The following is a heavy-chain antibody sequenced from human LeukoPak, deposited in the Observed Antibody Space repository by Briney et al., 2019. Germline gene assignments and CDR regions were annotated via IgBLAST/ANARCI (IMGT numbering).Heavy chain of an antibody. CDR2: MNPNSGNT. V-gene: IGHV1-8*01. Sequence: ASVKVSCKASGYTFTSYDINWVRQATGQGLEWMGWMNPNSGNTGYAQKFQGRVTMTRNTSISTAYMELSSLRSEDTAVYYCARGSKEYSSPSEWFDPWGQGTLVTVSS. CDR3: ARGSKEYSSPSEWFDP. D-gene: IGHD6-6*01. J-gene: IGHJ5*02. CDR1: GYTFTSYD.